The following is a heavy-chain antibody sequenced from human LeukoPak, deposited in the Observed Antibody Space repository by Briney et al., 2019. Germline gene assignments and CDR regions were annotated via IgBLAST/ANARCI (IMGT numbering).Heavy chain of an antibody. D-gene: IGHD5-18*01. CDR2: INPHTGVT. J-gene: IGHJ4*02. V-gene: IGHV1-2*06. Sequence: ASVNVSCKASGYTFSVHYLHWVRQAPGQGLEWMGRINPHTGVTQYTENFQGRVTMTGDTSISTAYMELNGLRSDDTAIYYCARTWIQLLTPDFDLWGQGTLVTVSS. CDR1: GYTFSVHY. CDR3: ARTWIQLLTPDFDL.